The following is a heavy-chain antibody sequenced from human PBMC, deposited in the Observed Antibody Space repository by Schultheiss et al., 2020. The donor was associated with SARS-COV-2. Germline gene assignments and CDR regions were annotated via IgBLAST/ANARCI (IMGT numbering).Heavy chain of an antibody. CDR2: ISGRGSDT. V-gene: IGHV3-NL1*01. Sequence: GGSLRLSCAASGFTFSSYAMHWVRQAPGKGLEWVSGISGRGSDTDYADSVKGRFTISRDNTKNTLYLQMNSLRAEDTAVYYCARASPYFDYWGQGALVTVSS. J-gene: IGHJ4*02. CDR3: ARASPYFDY. CDR1: GFTFSSYA.